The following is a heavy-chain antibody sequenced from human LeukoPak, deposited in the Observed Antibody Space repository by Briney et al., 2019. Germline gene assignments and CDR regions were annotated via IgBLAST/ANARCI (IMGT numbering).Heavy chain of an antibody. D-gene: IGHD6-19*01. J-gene: IGHJ4*02. CDR1: GGSISSYY. CDR3: ARLLYSSGWYYFDY. V-gene: IGHV4-59*08. CDR2: IYYSGST. Sequence: TSETLSLTCTVSGGSISSYYWSWIRQPPGKGLEWIGYIYYSGSTNYNPSLKSRVTISVDTSKNQLSLKLSSVTAADTAVYYCARLLYSSGWYYFDYWGQGTLVTVSS.